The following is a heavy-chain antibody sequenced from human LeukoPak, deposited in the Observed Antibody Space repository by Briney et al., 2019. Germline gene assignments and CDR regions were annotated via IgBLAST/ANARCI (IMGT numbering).Heavy chain of an antibody. CDR2: IYYSGST. CDR3: ARHFDYESTTYCSAYDY. V-gene: IGHV4-59*08. D-gene: IGHD2/OR15-2a*01. CDR1: GGSINTYF. Sequence: PSETLSLTCTVSGGSINTYFWSWIRQPPGKGLEWIGYIYYSGSTNYNPSLKSRVTISVDTSKNQFSLKLSSVTAADTAVYYCARHFDYESTTYCSAYDYWGQGTLVTVSS. J-gene: IGHJ4*02.